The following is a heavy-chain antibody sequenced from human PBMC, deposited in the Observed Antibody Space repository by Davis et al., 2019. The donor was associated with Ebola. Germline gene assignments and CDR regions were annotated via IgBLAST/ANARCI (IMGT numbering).Heavy chain of an antibody. Sequence: MPSQTLSLTCAVYAGSFSGYYWSWIRQPPGTGLEWIGEINHSGSTNYNPSPKSRVTISVDTSKNQFSLKLSSVTAADTAVYYCAGLDDYYDSSGDYWGQGTLVTVSS. CDR3: AGLDDYYDSSGDY. CDR1: AGSFSGYY. J-gene: IGHJ4*02. V-gene: IGHV4-34*01. D-gene: IGHD3-22*01. CDR2: INHSGST.